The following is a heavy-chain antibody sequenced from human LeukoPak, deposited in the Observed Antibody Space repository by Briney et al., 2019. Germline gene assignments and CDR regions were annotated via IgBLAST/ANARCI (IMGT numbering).Heavy chain of an antibody. CDR3: ARGEGYSGYDYSWFDP. J-gene: IGHJ5*02. CDR1: GYTFTSYG. V-gene: IGHV1-18*01. CDR2: ISAYNGNT. Sequence: ASVKVSCKSSGYTFTSYGISWVRQAPGQGLEWMGWISAYNGNTNYAQKLQGRVTMTIDTSTSTAYMELRSLRSDDTAVYYCARGEGYSGYDYSWFDPWGQGTLVTVSS. D-gene: IGHD5-12*01.